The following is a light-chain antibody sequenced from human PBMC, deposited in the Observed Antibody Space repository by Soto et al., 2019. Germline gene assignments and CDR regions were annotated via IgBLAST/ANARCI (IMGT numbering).Light chain of an antibody. V-gene: IGKV3-15*01. CDR3: QQYNNWTRT. J-gene: IGKJ1*01. CDR1: QSVRSN. CDR2: GAS. Sequence: EIWMTQSPATLSVSPGERATLSCWASQSVRSNLAWYQQKPGKAPRLLIYGASTRATGIPARLSGSGSGTELTLTISSMQYEDFEVYYCQQYNNWTRTFGHGTKVDI.